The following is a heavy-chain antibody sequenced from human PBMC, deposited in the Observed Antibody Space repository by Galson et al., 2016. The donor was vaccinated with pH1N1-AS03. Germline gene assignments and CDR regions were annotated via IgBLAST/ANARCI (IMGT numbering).Heavy chain of an antibody. Sequence: SLRLSCAASGFTFDDYSMHWVRQVPGKGLEWVSGISWKSGRIGYADSVKGRFTISRDNAKNSLYLQMNSLRVEDTALYYCAKEGVKDSGSGSFYFLDYWGQGTLVTVSS. D-gene: IGHD3-10*01. CDR3: AKEGVKDSGSGSFYFLDY. J-gene: IGHJ4*02. V-gene: IGHV3-9*01. CDR1: GFTFDDYS. CDR2: ISWKSGRI.